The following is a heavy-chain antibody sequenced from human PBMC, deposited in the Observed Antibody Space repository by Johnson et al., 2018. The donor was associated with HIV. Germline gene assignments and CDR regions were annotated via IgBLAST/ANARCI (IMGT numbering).Heavy chain of an antibody. J-gene: IGHJ3*02. CDR2: ISYDGSNK. Sequence: QVLLVESGGGVVQPGRSLRLSCAASGFTFSSYAMHWVRQAPGKGLEWVAVISYDGSNKYYADSVKGRFTISRDNSKNTLYLQMNSLRAEDTAVYYCARDLGPEGAFDIWGQGTMVTVSS. CDR1: GFTFSSYA. V-gene: IGHV3-30*04. CDR3: ARDLGPEGAFDI.